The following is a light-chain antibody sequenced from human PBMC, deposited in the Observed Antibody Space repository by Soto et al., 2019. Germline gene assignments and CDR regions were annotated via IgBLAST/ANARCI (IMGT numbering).Light chain of an antibody. V-gene: IGKV2D-29*01. CDR3: MQSIHFPLT. J-gene: IGKJ1*01. CDR1: QSLLSGGKTY. CDR2: EVS. Sequence: DIVMTQTPLSLSVTPGQAASISCKSSQSLLSGGKTYLYWYLQKPGQPPQLLMYEVSNRFSGVPDRFSDRGSRTEFTLKIRRVEADDVGIYYCMQSIHFPLTFGQGTKVEIK.